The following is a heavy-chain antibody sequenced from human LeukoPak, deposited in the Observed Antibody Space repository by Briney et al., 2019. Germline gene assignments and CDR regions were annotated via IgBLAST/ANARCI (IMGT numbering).Heavy chain of an antibody. CDR3: ARHTTVTTRHFDY. CDR1: GGSISSYY. Sequence: PSETLSLTCTVSGGSISSYYWSWIRQPPGKGLEWIGYIYYSGSTNYNPSLKSRVTISVDTSKNQFSLKLSSVTAADTAVYYCARHTTVTTRHFDYWGQGTLVTVSS. V-gene: IGHV4-59*08. CDR2: IYYSGST. D-gene: IGHD4-17*01. J-gene: IGHJ4*02.